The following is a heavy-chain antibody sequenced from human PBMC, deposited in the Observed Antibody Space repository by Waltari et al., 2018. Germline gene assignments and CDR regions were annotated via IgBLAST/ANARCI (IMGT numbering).Heavy chain of an antibody. CDR3: ARGSGSYYDY. V-gene: IGHV4-59*01. CDR2: IYYSGST. Sequence: QVQLQESGPGLVKPSETLSLTCTVSGGSIRSYYWSWIRQPPGKGLEWIGYIYYSGSTNYNPSLKSRVTISVDTSKNQFSLKLSSVTAADTAVYYCARGSGSYYDYWGQGTLVTVSS. J-gene: IGHJ4*02. D-gene: IGHD1-26*01. CDR1: GGSIRSYY.